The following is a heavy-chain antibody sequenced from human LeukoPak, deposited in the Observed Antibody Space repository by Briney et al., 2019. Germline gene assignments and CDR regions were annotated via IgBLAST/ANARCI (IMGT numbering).Heavy chain of an antibody. Sequence: SETLSLTCSVSGGPISSYYWSWIRQPPGKGLEWSGYIYYSGSTNYNPSLKSRVTISVDTSKNQFSLKLSSVTAADTAVYYCASPEYYYDSSGSFDYWGQGTLVTVSS. CDR1: GGPISSYY. D-gene: IGHD3-22*01. CDR2: IYYSGST. J-gene: IGHJ4*02. CDR3: ASPEYYYDSSGSFDY. V-gene: IGHV4-59*01.